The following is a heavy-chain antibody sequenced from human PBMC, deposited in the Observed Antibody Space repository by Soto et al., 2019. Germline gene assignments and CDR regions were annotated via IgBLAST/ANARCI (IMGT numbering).Heavy chain of an antibody. V-gene: IGHV1-18*01. J-gene: IGHJ3*01. CDR2: ISAYNGNT. Sequence: GASVKASCKASGYTFRSYGISWVRQAPGQGLEWMGWISAYNGNTNYAQTLRGRVTMTTDTSTTTAYMELSNLRTDDTAVYYCAREDDAFDLXGQGTMVTVSS. CDR3: AREDDAFDL. CDR1: GYTFRSYG.